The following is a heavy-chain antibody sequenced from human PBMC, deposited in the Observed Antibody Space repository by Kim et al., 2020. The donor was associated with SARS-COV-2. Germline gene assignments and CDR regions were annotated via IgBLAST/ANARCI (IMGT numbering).Heavy chain of an antibody. CDR2: ISAYNGNT. CDR3: AREGNYDILTGYVHSDYYYYGMDV. V-gene: IGHV1-18*01. Sequence: ASVKVSCKASGYTFTSYGITWVRQAPGQGLEWMGWISAYNGNTNYAQKLQGRVTMTADTSTSTAYMQLRSLRSDDTAVYYCAREGNYDILTGYVHSDYYYYGMDVWGQATTVTVSS. J-gene: IGHJ6*02. CDR1: GYTFTSYG. D-gene: IGHD3-9*01.